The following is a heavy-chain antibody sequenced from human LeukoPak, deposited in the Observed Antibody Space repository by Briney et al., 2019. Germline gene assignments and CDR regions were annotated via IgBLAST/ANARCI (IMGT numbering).Heavy chain of an antibody. D-gene: IGHD3-3*01. Sequence: PGGSLRLSCAASGFTFSSYGTHWVRQAPGKGLEWVAFIRYDGSNKYYADSVKGRFTISRDNSKNTLYLQMNSLRAEDTAVYYCAKVAQDYDFWSGYSQSRFSLLAAFDYWGQGTLVTVSS. J-gene: IGHJ4*02. CDR2: IRYDGSNK. CDR1: GFTFSSYG. V-gene: IGHV3-30*02. CDR3: AKVAQDYDFWSGYSQSRFSLLAAFDY.